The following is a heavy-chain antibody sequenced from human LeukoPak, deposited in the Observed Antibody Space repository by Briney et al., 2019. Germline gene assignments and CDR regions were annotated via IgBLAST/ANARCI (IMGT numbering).Heavy chain of an antibody. CDR2: IYYSGST. Sequence: PSETLSLTCTVSGGSISSYYWSWIRQPPGKGLEWIGYIYYSGSTNYNPSLKSRVTISVDTSKNQFSLKLSSVTAADTAVYYCARRSSSGWSDNWFDPWGQGTLVTVSS. J-gene: IGHJ5*02. V-gene: IGHV4-59*08. CDR3: ARRSSSGWSDNWFDP. CDR1: GGSISSYY. D-gene: IGHD6-19*01.